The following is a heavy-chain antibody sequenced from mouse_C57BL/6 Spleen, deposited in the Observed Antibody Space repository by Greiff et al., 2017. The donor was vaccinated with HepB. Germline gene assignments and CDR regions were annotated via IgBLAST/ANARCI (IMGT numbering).Heavy chain of an antibody. Sequence: QVQLQQPGAELVKPGASVKLSCKASGYTFTSYWMQWVKQRPGQGLEWIGEIDPSDSYTNYNQKFKGKATLTVDTSSSTAYMQLSSLTSEDSAVYYRARSYYSNYVGYFDVWGTGTTVTVSS. V-gene: IGHV1-50*01. CDR3: ARSYYSNYVGYFDV. J-gene: IGHJ1*03. D-gene: IGHD2-5*01. CDR1: GYTFTSYW. CDR2: IDPSDSYT.